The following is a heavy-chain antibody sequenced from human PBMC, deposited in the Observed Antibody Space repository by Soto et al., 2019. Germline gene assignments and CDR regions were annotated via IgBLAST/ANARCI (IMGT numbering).Heavy chain of an antibody. CDR3: ARATYCGGDCYRVFDY. J-gene: IGHJ4*02. V-gene: IGHV1-69*13. Sequence: SVKVSCKASGGTFSSYAIIWVRQAPGQGLEWMGGIIPIFGTANYAQKFQGRVTITADESTSTAYMELSSLRSEDTAVYYCARATYCGGDCYRVFDYWGQGTLVTVSS. CDR2: IIPIFGTA. D-gene: IGHD2-21*02. CDR1: GGTFSSYA.